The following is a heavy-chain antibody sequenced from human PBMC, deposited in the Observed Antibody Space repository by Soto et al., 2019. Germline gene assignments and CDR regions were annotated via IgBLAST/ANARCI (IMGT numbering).Heavy chain of an antibody. CDR1: GYTFTSYA. Sequence: GASVKVSCKASGYTFTSYAMHWVRQAPGQRLEWMGWINAGNGNTKYSQKFQGRVTITRDTSASTAYMELSSLRSEDTAVYYCARDEGAVVAAINWFDPWGQGTLVTVSS. CDR3: ARDEGAVVAAINWFDP. D-gene: IGHD2-15*01. V-gene: IGHV1-3*01. J-gene: IGHJ5*02. CDR2: INAGNGNT.